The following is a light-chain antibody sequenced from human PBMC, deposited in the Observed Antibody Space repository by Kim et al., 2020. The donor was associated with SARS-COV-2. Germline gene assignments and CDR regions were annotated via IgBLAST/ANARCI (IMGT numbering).Light chain of an antibody. CDR2: GAS. CDR1: QFISIY. J-gene: IGKJ2*03. CDR3: QQNYGPHYS. V-gene: IGKV1-39*01. Sequence: QMTQSPSSLSALVGDRINITCRASQFISIYLNWYHQARGEAPKLLIYGASLLQNGVPSRFTGSVSGREFTLTIGDLHPEDSGTYFCQQNYGPHYSFGQGTKVDIK.